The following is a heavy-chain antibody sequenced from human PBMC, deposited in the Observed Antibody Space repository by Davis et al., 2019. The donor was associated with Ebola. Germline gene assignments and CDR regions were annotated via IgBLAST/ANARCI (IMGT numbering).Heavy chain of an antibody. CDR1: GFTFSSYA. D-gene: IGHD5-12*01. CDR3: AKEGYEEPFDY. V-gene: IGHV3-23*01. J-gene: IGHJ4*02. Sequence: GESLKISCAASGFTFSSYAMSWVRQAPGKGLEWVSAISGSGGSTYYADSVKGRFTISRDNSKNTLYLQMNSLRAEDTAVYYCAKEGYEEPFDYWGQGTLVTVSS. CDR2: ISGSGGST.